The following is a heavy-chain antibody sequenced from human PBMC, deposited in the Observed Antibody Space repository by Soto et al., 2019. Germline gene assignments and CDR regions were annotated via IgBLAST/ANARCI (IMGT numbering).Heavy chain of an antibody. J-gene: IGHJ4*02. CDR3: ARGRGGGITIFGVVTNFDY. CDR1: GFTFSSYA. Sequence: PGGSLRLSCAASGFTFSSYAMSWVRQAPGKGLGWVSAISGSGGSTYYADSVKGRFTISRDNSKNTLYLQMNSLRAEDTAVYYCARGRGGGITIFGVVTNFDYWGQGTLVTVSS. CDR2: ISGSGGST. D-gene: IGHD3-3*01. V-gene: IGHV3-23*01.